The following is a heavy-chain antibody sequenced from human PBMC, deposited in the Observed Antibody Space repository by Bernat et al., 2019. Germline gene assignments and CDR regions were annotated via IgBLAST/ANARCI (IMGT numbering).Heavy chain of an antibody. CDR1: GFTFSSYA. CDR3: AGERLSAGYFDY. CDR2: ISYDGSNT. J-gene: IGHJ4*02. V-gene: IGHV3-30-3*01. Sequence: QVQLVASGVGVVQPGRSLRLSCAASGFTFSSYAMHWVRQAPGKGLAWVAVISYDGSNTYYAGSVKARVTITRDNSKNTLYLQMNSLRAEDTAVYYCAGERLSAGYFDYWGQGTLVTVSS.